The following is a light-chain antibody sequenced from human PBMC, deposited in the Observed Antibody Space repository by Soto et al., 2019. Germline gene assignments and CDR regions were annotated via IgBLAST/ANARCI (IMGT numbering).Light chain of an antibody. V-gene: IGLV2-14*01. Sequence: QSVLTQPASVSGSPGQSITISCTGTSSDVGGYNYVSWYQQHPGKAPQLMIYEVSNRPSGVSNRFSGSKSGNTASLTISGLQAEDEADYYCSSYTSSSTPSYVFGTGTKLTVL. CDR1: SSDVGGYNY. CDR2: EVS. CDR3: SSYTSSSTPSYV. J-gene: IGLJ1*01.